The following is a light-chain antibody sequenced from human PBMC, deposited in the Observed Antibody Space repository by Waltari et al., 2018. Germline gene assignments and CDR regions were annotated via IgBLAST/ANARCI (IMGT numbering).Light chain of an antibody. J-gene: IGLJ3*02. V-gene: IGLV2-14*01. CDR3: NSYTGSSSWV. CDR1: SSDVGFYNY. Sequence: QSALTQPASVSGSPGQSITISCTGTSSDVGFYNYVSWYQQHPGKAPKLRIYDVSQRPSVVSDRFSGSKSGNTASLTISGLQAEDEADYYCNSYTGSSSWVFGGGTKLAVL. CDR2: DVS.